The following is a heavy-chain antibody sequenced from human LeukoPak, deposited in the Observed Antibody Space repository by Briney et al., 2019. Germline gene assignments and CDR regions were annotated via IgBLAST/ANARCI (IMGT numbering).Heavy chain of an antibody. J-gene: IGHJ6*02. CDR2: INHSGST. CDR3: ARDTYDSSGYYSHRGYYGMDV. V-gene: IGHV4-34*01. D-gene: IGHD3-22*01. Sequence: SETLSLTCAVYGGSFSGYYWSWLRQPPGKGLEWIGEINHSGSTNYNPSLKSRVTISVDTSKNQFSLKLSSVTAADTAVYYCARDTYDSSGYYSHRGYYGMDVWGQGTTVTVSS. CDR1: GGSFSGYY.